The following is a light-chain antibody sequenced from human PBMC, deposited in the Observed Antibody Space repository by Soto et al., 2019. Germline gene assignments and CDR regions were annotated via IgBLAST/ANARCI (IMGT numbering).Light chain of an antibody. CDR1: QSVADSY. J-gene: IGKJ1*01. CDR3: HNFGSTTET. CDR2: AAT. Sequence: EVVLTQSPGTLSLSPGERATLSCRASQSVADSYLAWYQQKPGRAPRLLFYAATRSATGIPDRFSGSGSGTDFTLTISTLEPDPFAVYYWHNFGSTTETFGKGTTVDLK. V-gene: IGKV3-20*01.